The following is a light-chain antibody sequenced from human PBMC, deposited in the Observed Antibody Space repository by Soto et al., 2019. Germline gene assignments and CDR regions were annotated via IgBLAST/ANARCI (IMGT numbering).Light chain of an antibody. Sequence: QSVLTQPASVSGSPGQSISISCTGTSSEVGGYNSVSWYQQYPGKAPKLMIHDVSNRPSGVSNRFSGSKSGNTASPTISGLQAEDEADYSCSSFTTSTSYVFGSGTKVTVL. CDR1: SSEVGGYNS. V-gene: IGLV2-14*01. CDR3: SSFTTSTSYV. CDR2: DVS. J-gene: IGLJ1*01.